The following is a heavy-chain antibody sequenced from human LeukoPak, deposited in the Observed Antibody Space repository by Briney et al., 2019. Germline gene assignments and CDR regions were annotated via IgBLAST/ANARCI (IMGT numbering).Heavy chain of an antibody. CDR2: IYYSGST. J-gene: IGHJ4*02. CDR3: ARSRTRNYYDSSGYYPFDY. CDR1: GGSISSSSYY. D-gene: IGHD3-22*01. V-gene: IGHV4-39*07. Sequence: SETLSLTCTVSGGSISSSSYYWGWIRQPPGKGLEWIGSIYYSGSTYYNPSLKSRVTISVDTSKNQFSLKLSSVTAADTAVYYCARSRTRNYYDSSGYYPFDYWGQGTLVTVSS.